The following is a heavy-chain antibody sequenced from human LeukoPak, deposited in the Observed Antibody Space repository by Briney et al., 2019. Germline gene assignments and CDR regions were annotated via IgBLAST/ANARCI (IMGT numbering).Heavy chain of an antibody. Sequence: ASVKVSCKASGYTFTSYGISLVRQAPGQGLEWMGWISAYNGNTNYAQKLQGRVTMTTDTSTSTAYMELRSLRSDDTAVYYCARDGAGRYYDSSGYYGDYWGQGTLVTVSS. CDR1: GYTFTSYG. CDR3: ARDGAGRYYDSSGYYGDY. D-gene: IGHD3-22*01. CDR2: ISAYNGNT. J-gene: IGHJ4*02. V-gene: IGHV1-18*01.